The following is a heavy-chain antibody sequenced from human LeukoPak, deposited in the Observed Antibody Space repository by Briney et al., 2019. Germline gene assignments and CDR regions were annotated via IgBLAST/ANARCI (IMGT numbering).Heavy chain of an antibody. D-gene: IGHD3-22*01. CDR3: ARVWGYDSSGYYYKMKKHHHHNAFDI. V-gene: IGHV4-59*01. Sequence: SETLSLTCTVSGGSISSYYWSWTRQPPGKGLEWIGYIYYSGSTNYNPSLKSRVTISVDTSKNQFSLKLSSVTAADTAVYYCARVWGYDSSGYYYKMKKHHHHNAFDIWGQGTMVTVSS. CDR1: GGSISSYY. CDR2: IYYSGST. J-gene: IGHJ3*02.